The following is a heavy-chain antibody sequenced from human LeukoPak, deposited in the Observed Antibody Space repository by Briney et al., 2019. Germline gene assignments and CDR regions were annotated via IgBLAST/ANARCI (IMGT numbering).Heavy chain of an antibody. CDR1: GYTFTSYG. D-gene: IGHD6-6*01. Sequence: ASVKVSCKASGYTFTSYGISWVRQAPGQGLEWMGWISAYNGNTNYAKKLKGRVTMTTHTSTSPAYMELRSLRSDDTAVYYCAREYSSSSLDSWGQGTLVTVSS. CDR3: AREYSSSSLDS. V-gene: IGHV1-18*01. CDR2: ISAYNGNT. J-gene: IGHJ5*01.